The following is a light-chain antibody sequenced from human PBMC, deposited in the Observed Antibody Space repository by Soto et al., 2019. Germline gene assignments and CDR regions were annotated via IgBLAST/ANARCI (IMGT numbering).Light chain of an antibody. CDR2: DNT. CDR1: NSNIGNNY. CDR3: GTWDNSLSAWV. V-gene: IGLV1-51*01. J-gene: IGLJ3*02. Sequence: QSVLTQPPSVSAAPGQKVTISCSGSNSNIGNNYVSWYQHLPGTAPKLLIYDNTKRPSGIPDRFSGSKSGTSATLGITGLQTGDEADYYCGTWDNSLSAWVFGEGTKLTVL.